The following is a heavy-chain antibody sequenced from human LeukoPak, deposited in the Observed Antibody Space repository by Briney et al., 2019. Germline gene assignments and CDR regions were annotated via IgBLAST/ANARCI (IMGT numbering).Heavy chain of an antibody. CDR2: ISGSGRTT. J-gene: IGHJ6*03. CDR3: ASGSYGSGFYYFYYMDV. D-gene: IGHD3-10*01. V-gene: IGHV3-23*01. CDR1: GFTFNNYA. Sequence: GGSLRLSCAASGFTFNNYAMNWVRQAPGKGLEWVSVISGSGRTTYSADSVKGRFTISRDNAENSVSLQMNSLRAEDTAVYYCASGSYGSGFYYFYYMDVWGKGTTVTVSS.